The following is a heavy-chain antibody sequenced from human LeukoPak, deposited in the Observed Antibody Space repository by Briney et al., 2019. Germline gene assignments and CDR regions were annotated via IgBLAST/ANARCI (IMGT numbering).Heavy chain of an antibody. CDR2: ISSDGSST. J-gene: IGHJ4*02. Sequence: GGSLRLSCAASGFTFSNHWMHWVRQTPGKGVVWVSRISSDGSSTTYADSVKGRFTISRDNAKNTLYLQMNNLRAEDTAMYYCARDQRVTGRPDIDHWGQGTLVIVSS. V-gene: IGHV3-74*03. CDR1: GFTFSNHW. D-gene: IGHD6-6*01. CDR3: ARDQRVTGRPDIDH.